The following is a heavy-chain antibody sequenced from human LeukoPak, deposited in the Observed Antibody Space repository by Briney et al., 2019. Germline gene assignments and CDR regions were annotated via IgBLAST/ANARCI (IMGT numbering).Heavy chain of an antibody. V-gene: IGHV4-39*07. CDR1: GGSISTGSYY. Sequence: PSETLSLTCTVSGGSISTGSYYWGWIRQPPGKGLEWIGSIYYSGSTYYNPSLKSRVTISVDTSKNQFSLKLTSVTAADTAVYYCAREGRGLAVSIAVAGKETPDYWGQGTLVTVSS. J-gene: IGHJ4*02. CDR3: AREGRGLAVSIAVAGKETPDY. D-gene: IGHD6-19*01. CDR2: IYYSGST.